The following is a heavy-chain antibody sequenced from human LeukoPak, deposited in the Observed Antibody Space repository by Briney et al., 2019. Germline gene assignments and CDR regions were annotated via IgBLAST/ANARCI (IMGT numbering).Heavy chain of an antibody. V-gene: IGHV3-11*01. J-gene: IGHJ4*02. Sequence: GGSLRLSCAASGFTFSDYYMSWIRQAPGKGLEWVSYISSSGSTIYYADSVKGRFTISRDNAKNSLYLQMNSLRAEDTAVYYCARERSWGKPGIAAAGHFDYWGQGTLVTVSS. D-gene: IGHD6-13*01. CDR2: ISSSGSTI. CDR3: ARERSWGKPGIAAAGHFDY. CDR1: GFTFSDYY.